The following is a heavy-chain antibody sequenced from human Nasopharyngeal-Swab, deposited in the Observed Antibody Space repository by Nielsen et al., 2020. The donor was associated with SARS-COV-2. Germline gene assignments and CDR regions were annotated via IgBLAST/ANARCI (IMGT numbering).Heavy chain of an antibody. V-gene: IGHV3-30*18. J-gene: IGHJ6*02. CDR3: AKGGYSGYDPLGMDV. D-gene: IGHD5-12*01. Sequence: WIRQPPGKGLEWVAVISYDGSNKYYADSVKGRFTTSRDNSKNTLYLQMNSLRAEDTAAYYCAKGGYSGYDPLGMDVWGQGTTVTVSS. CDR2: ISYDGSNK.